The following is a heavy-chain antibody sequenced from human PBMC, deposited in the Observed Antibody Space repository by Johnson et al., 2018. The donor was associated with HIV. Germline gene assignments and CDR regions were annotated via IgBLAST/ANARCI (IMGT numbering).Heavy chain of an antibody. Sequence: QVQLVESGGGLVQPGRSLRLSCAASGFTFDDYAMHWVRQAPGKGLEWVAVIWYDGSNKYYADSVKGRFTISRDNSKNTLYLQMISLRAEDTAVYYCAKGKDSSSSYALDIWGQGTMVTVSS. D-gene: IGHD6-13*01. CDR3: AKGKDSSSSYALDI. CDR1: GFTFDDYA. CDR2: IWYDGSNK. J-gene: IGHJ3*02. V-gene: IGHV3-33*06.